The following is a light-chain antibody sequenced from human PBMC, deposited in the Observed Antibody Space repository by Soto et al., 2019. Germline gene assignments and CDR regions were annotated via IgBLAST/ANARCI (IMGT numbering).Light chain of an antibody. J-gene: IGKJ5*01. CDR1: QSVISNY. Sequence: EIVLTQSPGTLSLSPGERATLSCRASQSVISNYLAWYQQKPGLAPRLLIYGASSRATGIPDRFSGSGSGTDFTLTITKLEPEDFAVYYCQQYGSSPTFGQGTRLEIK. CDR2: GAS. V-gene: IGKV3-20*01. CDR3: QQYGSSPT.